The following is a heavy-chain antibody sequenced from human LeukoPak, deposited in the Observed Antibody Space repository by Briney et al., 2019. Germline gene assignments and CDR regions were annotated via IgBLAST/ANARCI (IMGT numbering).Heavy chain of an antibody. Sequence: SGGSLRLSCAASEFTFSSYGMHWVRQAPGKGLEWVASISYDGSNNYYADSVKGRFTISRDNSKNTLYLQMNSLNTEDTAVYYCAKAAPDSGDYGMDVWGQGTTVTVSS. J-gene: IGHJ6*02. V-gene: IGHV3-30*18. CDR3: AKAAPDSGDYGMDV. CDR2: ISYDGSNN. D-gene: IGHD4-17*01. CDR1: EFTFSSYG.